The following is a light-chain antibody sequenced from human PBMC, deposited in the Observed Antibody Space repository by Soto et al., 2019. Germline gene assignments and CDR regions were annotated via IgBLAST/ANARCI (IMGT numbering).Light chain of an antibody. CDR1: QDIGNS. V-gene: IGKV1-33*01. CDR2: DAS. Sequence: DIQMTQSPPSLSASVGDRVTITCQARQDIGNSLYWFQHKPGKAPNLVIYDASNLEIGVPSRFRESGSGTDFTFTISSLRPEDIATYYCQKSDHLPLFGPGTKVESK. J-gene: IGKJ3*01. CDR3: QKSDHLPL.